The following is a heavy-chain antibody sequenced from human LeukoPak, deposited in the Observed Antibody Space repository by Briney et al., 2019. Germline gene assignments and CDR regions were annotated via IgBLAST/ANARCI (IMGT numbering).Heavy chain of an antibody. J-gene: IGHJ3*02. CDR1: GFTFSSYG. CDR2: IRYDGSNK. Sequence: QTGGSLRLSCAASGFTFSSYGMHWVRQAPGKGLEWVAFIRYDGSNKYYADSVKGRFTISRDSSKNTLYLQMNSLRAADTAVYYCARSYRRGAITMLRGVANRGAFDIWGQGTMVTVSS. D-gene: IGHD3-10*01. CDR3: ARSYRRGAITMLRGVANRGAFDI. V-gene: IGHV3-30*02.